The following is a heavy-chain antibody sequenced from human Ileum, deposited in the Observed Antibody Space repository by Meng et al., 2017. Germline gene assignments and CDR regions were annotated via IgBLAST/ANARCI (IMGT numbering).Heavy chain of an antibody. CDR3: AGHTELDC. J-gene: IGHJ4*02. CDR2: SYSGGNT. V-gene: IGHV3-66*04. CDR1: EFTVSNNY. Sequence: EVQLVESGGGLVQRGGSLRLSCAASEFTVSNNYMSWVRQAQGKGREWVSLSYSGGNTKYADSVKGRFTISRDNSKNTLYLQMNSLRAEDTAVYYCAGHTELDCWGQGALVTVSS.